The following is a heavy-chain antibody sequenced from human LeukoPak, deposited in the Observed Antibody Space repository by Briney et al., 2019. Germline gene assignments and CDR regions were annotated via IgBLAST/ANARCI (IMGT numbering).Heavy chain of an antibody. D-gene: IGHD5-18*01. CDR1: GGTFSSYA. V-gene: IGHV1-69*01. J-gene: IGHJ4*02. Sequence: ALVKVSCKASGGTFSSYAISWVRQAPGQGLEWMGGIIPIFGTANYAQKFQGRVTITADESTSTAYMELSSLRSEDTAVYYCARVPGYSYDPPFDYWGQGTLVTVSS. CDR3: ARVPGYSYDPPFDY. CDR2: IIPIFGTA.